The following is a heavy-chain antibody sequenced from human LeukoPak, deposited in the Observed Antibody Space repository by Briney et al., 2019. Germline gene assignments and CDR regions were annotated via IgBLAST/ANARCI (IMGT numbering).Heavy chain of an antibody. Sequence: PGGSLRLSCAASGFAVSSSYMTWVRQPPGRGLEWVSTISGSGGTTYSADSMKGRFTISRDNSKNTLYLQMNSLRAEDTAVYYCAKIRGMTTVYYFDYWGQGSLVTVSS. CDR2: ISGSGGTT. V-gene: IGHV3-23*01. CDR3: AKIRGMTTVYYFDY. D-gene: IGHD4-17*01. J-gene: IGHJ4*02. CDR1: GFAVSSSY.